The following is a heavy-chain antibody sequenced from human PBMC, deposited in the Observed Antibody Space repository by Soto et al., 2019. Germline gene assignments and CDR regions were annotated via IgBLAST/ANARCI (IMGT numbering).Heavy chain of an antibody. J-gene: IGHJ6*02. V-gene: IGHV1-58*01. Sequence: SVKVSCKASGDTFTSSAVQWVRQARGQRLEWIGWIVVGSGNTNYAQKFQERVTITRDMSTSTAYMELSSLRSEDTAVYYCAADPALGYCISTSCRYYYYGMDVWGQGTTVTVSS. CDR1: GDTFTSSA. D-gene: IGHD2-2*01. CDR2: IVVGSGNT. CDR3: AADPALGYCISTSCRYYYYGMDV.